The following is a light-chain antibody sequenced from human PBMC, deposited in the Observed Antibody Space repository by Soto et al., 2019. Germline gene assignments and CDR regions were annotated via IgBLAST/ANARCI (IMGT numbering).Light chain of an antibody. CDR1: RSISNY. Sequence: DIQMTQSPSSLSASVGDRVTITCRASRSISNYLNWYQQKPGRPPKLLIYAASSLQSGGPSRFSGRGSGTDFTLIISSLQHEDFATYYCQQCYSARYTFGPGTKLEI. CDR3: QQCYSARYT. CDR2: AAS. J-gene: IGKJ2*01. V-gene: IGKV1-39*01.